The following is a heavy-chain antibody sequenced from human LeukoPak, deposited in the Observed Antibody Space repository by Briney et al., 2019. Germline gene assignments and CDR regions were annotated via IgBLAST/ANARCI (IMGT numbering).Heavy chain of an antibody. J-gene: IGHJ3*02. CDR2: IYYSGST. Sequence: SETLSLTCTVSGGSISSYYWSWIRQPPGKGLEWIGYIYYSGSTNYNPSLKSRVTISVDTSKNQFSLKLSSVTAADTAVYYCAREMADYDFWSAYGGFKGAFDIWGQGTMVTVSS. CDR1: GGSISSYY. V-gene: IGHV4-59*12. CDR3: AREMADYDFWSAYGGFKGAFDI. D-gene: IGHD3-3*01.